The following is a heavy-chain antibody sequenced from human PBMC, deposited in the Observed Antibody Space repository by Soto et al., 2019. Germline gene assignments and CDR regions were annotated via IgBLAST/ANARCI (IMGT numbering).Heavy chain of an antibody. J-gene: IGHJ4*02. CDR2: ISGGGTSI. Sequence: EVQLVESGGGLVQPGGSLRLSCATSGFTFSSYEMNWVRQAPGKGLEWVSYISGGGTSIYYADSVKGRFTISRDNAKSSLYRKMRSLRAEDTAVYYCARKSGNKQNAYWGKGTLVPVSS. V-gene: IGHV3-48*03. CDR3: ARKSGNKQNAY. CDR1: GFTFSSYE. D-gene: IGHD3-10*01.